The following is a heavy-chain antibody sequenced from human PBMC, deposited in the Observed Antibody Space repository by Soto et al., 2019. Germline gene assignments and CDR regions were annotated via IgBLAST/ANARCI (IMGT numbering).Heavy chain of an antibody. Sequence: QVQLQESGPGLVKPSETLSLTCAVSGASISSRTWWTWVRQSPGKGLGWIGEMYHNGGSHYNPSLKSRVAISTDTSKNQFSLTLTSVTAADTAMYYCTCCGHDYKIDNWGQGSLVTVSS. CDR1: GASISSRTW. CDR2: MYHNGGS. CDR3: TCCGHDYKIDN. D-gene: IGHD2-21*01. V-gene: IGHV4-4*02. J-gene: IGHJ4*02.